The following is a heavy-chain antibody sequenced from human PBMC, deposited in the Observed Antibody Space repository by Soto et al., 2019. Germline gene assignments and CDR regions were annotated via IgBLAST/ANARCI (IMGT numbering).Heavy chain of an antibody. CDR1: GFTFSSYA. D-gene: IGHD3-10*01. V-gene: IGHV3-23*01. J-gene: IGHJ4*02. CDR2: ISGSGGST. CDR3: AKGGPRASKIIMVRGVIILPFKY. Sequence: GGSLRLSCAASGFTFSSYAMSWVRQAPGKGLEWVSAISGSGGSTYYADSVKGRFTISRDNSKNTLYLQMNSLRAEDTAVYYCAKGGPRASKIIMVRGVIILPFKYWGQGTLVTVSS.